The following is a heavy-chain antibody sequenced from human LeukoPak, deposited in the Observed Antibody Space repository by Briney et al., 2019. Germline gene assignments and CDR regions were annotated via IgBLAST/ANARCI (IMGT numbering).Heavy chain of an antibody. V-gene: IGHV1-2*02. CDR2: IIPDSGGA. J-gene: IGHJ4*02. Sequence: ASVKVSCKTSGYTFTNYYVHWVRQAPGQGLEWMGYIIPDSGGADYDQRFQGRVTMTRDKSTSTVYMELSSLRSDDTAVYYCARQFGGIIAIDYWGQGTLVTVSS. CDR3: ARQFGGIIAIDY. D-gene: IGHD3-16*02. CDR1: GYTFTNYY.